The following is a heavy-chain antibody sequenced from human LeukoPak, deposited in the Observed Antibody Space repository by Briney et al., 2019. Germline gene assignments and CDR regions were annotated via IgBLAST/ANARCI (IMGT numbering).Heavy chain of an antibody. CDR2: INDDGSDI. Sequence: QPGGSLRVSCAASGFTFSLYAMNWVRQAPGKGLEWVSYINDDGSDIHYADSVKGRFTISRDNARNTLHLQLSSLRAEDTAVYYCARDTFQPGLIDSWGQGTLVIVSS. J-gene: IGHJ4*02. CDR1: GFTFSLYA. V-gene: IGHV3-48*04. CDR3: ARDTFQPGLIDS. D-gene: IGHD2-2*01.